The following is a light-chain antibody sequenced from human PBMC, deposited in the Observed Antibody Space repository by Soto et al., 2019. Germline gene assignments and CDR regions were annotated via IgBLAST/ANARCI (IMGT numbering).Light chain of an antibody. J-gene: IGLJ2*01. CDR2: LDSDGSH. Sequence: QAVVTQSPSASASLGASVKLTCTLSSGHSSYAIAWHQQQPEKGPRYLMKLDSDGSHTKGDAIPDRFSGSSARAERYLTISSLQSEDGADYYCQTWGTGIHVVFGGGTKLTVL. CDR1: SGHSSYA. CDR3: QTWGTGIHVV. V-gene: IGLV4-69*01.